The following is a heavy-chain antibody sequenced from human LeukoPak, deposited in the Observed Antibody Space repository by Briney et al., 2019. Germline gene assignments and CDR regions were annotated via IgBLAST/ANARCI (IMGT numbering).Heavy chain of an antibody. D-gene: IGHD3-22*01. J-gene: IGHJ4*02. CDR2: IYYSGST. CDR3: ARGPYDSSGYYSVY. Sequence: SETLSLTCTVSGCSISSYYWSWIRQPPGKGLEWIGDIYYSGSTKYNPSLKSRVTISVDTSKNRFSLKLSSVTAADTAVYYCARGPYDSSGYYSVYWGQGTLVTVSS. V-gene: IGHV4-59*01. CDR1: GCSISSYY.